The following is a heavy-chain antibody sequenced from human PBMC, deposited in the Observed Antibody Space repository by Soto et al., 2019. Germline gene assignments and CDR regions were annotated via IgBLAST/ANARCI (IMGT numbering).Heavy chain of an antibody. Sequence: EVQLVESGGGLVQPGRSLRLSCAASGFTFDDYAMHWVRQGPGKGLEWVSSISWNSGNLGYADSVKGGFTISRDNAKNTLYLQMNSLRGEDTALYYCAKGASTTVFAFNDYWGQGTLVTVSS. V-gene: IGHV3-9*01. CDR3: AKGASTTVFAFNDY. CDR1: GFTFDDYA. CDR2: ISWNSGNL. D-gene: IGHD4-17*01. J-gene: IGHJ4*02.